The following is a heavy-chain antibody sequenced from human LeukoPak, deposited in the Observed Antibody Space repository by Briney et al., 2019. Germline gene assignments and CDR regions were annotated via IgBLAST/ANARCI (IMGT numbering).Heavy chain of an antibody. J-gene: IGHJ3*02. CDR1: GYRFTTDY. D-gene: IGHD3-22*01. V-gene: IGHV5-51*01. CDR2: IYPDDSET. CDR3: ARQAYDSHFDAFDI. Sequence: LGESLKISCKASGYRFTTDYIGWVRQMPGKGLEWMGIIYPDDSETNYSPSFQGHVSMSVDKSITTAYLQWSSLKASDTAIYYCARQAYDSHFDAFDIWGQGTMVTVSS.